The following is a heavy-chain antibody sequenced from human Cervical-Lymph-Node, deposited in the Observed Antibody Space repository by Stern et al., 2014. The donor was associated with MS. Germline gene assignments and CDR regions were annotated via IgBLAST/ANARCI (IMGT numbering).Heavy chain of an antibody. J-gene: IGHJ4*02. CDR1: GGTFSNYA. CDR3: ARGWSYDILTAYSY. D-gene: IGHD3-9*01. Sequence: EQLVESGAEVKKPGSSVKVSCKASGGTFSNYAISWVRQAPGQGLEWMGGIIPIFGTANYAQKFQGRVTITADESTSTAYMELSSLRSEDTALYYCARGWSYDILTAYSYWGQGTLVTVSS. CDR2: IIPIFGTA. V-gene: IGHV1-69*01.